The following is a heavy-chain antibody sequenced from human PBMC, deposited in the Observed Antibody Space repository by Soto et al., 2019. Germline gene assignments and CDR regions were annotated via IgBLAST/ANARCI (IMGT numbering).Heavy chain of an antibody. CDR1: GGSISSYY. CDR3: ARDLAATGTGWGMDV. J-gene: IGHJ6*02. V-gene: IGHV4-59*01. D-gene: IGHD1-1*01. Sequence: QVQLQESGPGLVKPSETLSLTCTVSGGSISSYYWSWIRQPPGKGLEWIGYIYYSGSTNYNPSLKSRVTISVDTSKNQFSLKLSSVTAADTAVYYCARDLAATGTGWGMDVWGQGTTFTVSS. CDR2: IYYSGST.